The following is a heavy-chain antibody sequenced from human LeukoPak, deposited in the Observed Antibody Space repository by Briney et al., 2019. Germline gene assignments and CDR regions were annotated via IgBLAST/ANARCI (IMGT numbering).Heavy chain of an antibody. CDR3: ARGCYSSGYYCY. D-gene: IGHD3-22*01. CDR2: INPSGGST. Sequence: GASVKVSCKASGYTFTSYYMHWVRQAPGQELEWMGIINPSGGSTSYAQKFQGRVTMTRNTSISTAYMELSSLRSEDTAVYYCARGCYSSGYYCYWGQGTLVTVSS. J-gene: IGHJ4*02. V-gene: IGHV1-46*01. CDR1: GYTFTSYY.